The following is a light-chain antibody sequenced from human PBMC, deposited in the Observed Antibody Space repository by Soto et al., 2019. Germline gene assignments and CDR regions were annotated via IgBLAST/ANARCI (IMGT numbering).Light chain of an antibody. CDR2: DAS. J-gene: IGKJ4*01. CDR1: QSVSSY. CDR3: QQRSHWPPLT. V-gene: IGKV3-11*01. Sequence: EIVLTQSPATLSLSPGERATLSCRASQSVSSYLALYQQKPGQAPRLLIYDASNRATGIPAKFSGSGSGTDFTLTISSLEPEDFAVYYCQQRSHWPPLTFGGGTKVEIK.